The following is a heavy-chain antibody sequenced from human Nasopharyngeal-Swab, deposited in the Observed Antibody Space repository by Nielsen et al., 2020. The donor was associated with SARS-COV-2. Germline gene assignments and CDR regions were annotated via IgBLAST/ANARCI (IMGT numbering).Heavy chain of an antibody. D-gene: IGHD3-16*01. CDR3: SKDYRLQDPKHFDS. V-gene: IGHV3-23*01. Sequence: GGSLRLSCAASGFTFSSHDISWVRQAPGQGLEWVSCLIKNGIDTYYAESVKGRFTVSRDNSRNTLYLQMNSLRAEDTAMYYGSKDYRLQDPKHFDSWGQGMLVTVSS. CDR1: GFTFSSHD. CDR2: LIKNGIDT. J-gene: IGHJ4*02.